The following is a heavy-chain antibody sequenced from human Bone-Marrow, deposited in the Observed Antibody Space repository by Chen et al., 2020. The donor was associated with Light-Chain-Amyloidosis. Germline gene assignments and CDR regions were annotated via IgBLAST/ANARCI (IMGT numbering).Heavy chain of an antibody. V-gene: IGHV3-72*01. Sequence: EVLLVESGGGLVQPGGSLRLSCIASVFTFSDYYMDWVRQAPGKGLEWVGRSRNKANSYTTEYAASAKGRFTVSRDDSKNSVYLQMNSLRAEDTAVYYCTQSDNYSPTYWGQGALVTVSS. J-gene: IGHJ4*02. CDR2: SRNKANSYTT. CDR3: TQSDNYSPTY. D-gene: IGHD2-21*02. CDR1: VFTFSDYY.